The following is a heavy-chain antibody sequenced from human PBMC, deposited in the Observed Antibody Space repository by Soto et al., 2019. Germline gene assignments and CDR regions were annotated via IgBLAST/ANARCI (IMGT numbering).Heavy chain of an antibody. CDR3: AIYDSSGSRGFQH. V-gene: IGHV4-30-2*01. CDR1: GGSISSGGYS. Sequence: SETLSLTCAVSGGSISSGGYSWSWIRQPPGKGLEWIGYIYHSGSTYYNPSLKSRVTISVDTSKNQFSLKLSSVTAADTAVYYCAIYDSSGSRGFQHWGQGTLVTVSS. CDR2: IYHSGST. D-gene: IGHD3-22*01. J-gene: IGHJ1*01.